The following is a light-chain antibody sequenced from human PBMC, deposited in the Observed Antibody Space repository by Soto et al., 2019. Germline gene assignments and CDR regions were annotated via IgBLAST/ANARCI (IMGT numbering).Light chain of an antibody. CDR2: EVS. V-gene: IGLV2-14*01. Sequence: QSVLTQPASVSGSPGQSITISCTGSSSDVGGHNYVSWYQQYPGKAPKLMIYEVSNRPSGVSNRFSGSKSGNTASLTISGLQAEDEADYYCSSYTRSSTLVVFGGGTKVTVL. J-gene: IGLJ2*01. CDR1: SSDVGGHNY. CDR3: SSYTRSSTLVV.